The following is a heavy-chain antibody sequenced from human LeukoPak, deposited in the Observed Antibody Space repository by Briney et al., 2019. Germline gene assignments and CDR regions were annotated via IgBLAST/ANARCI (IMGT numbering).Heavy chain of an antibody. CDR3: ARANFLYCSSTTCLFDY. J-gene: IGHJ4*02. CDR1: GYTFTDYY. V-gene: IGHV1-2*02. D-gene: IGHD2-2*01. CDR2: INPNDGDT. Sequence: ASVKVSCKASGYTFTDYYMHWVRQAPGQGFEWMGWINPNDGDTNYAQKFQGRVTMTRDTSISTAHMEVSRLRSDDTGVYYCARANFLYCSSTTCLFDYWGQGTLVTVSS.